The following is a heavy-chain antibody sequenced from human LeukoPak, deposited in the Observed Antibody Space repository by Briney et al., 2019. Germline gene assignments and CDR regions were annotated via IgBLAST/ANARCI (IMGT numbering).Heavy chain of an antibody. Sequence: SETLSLTCTLSGGSLSSGGYYWSWIRQHPGKGLEWLGYIYYSESTYYNPSLKSRVTISVDTSKNQFSLKLSSVTAADTAVYYCAAMTTVVRGRDAFDIWGQGTMVTVSS. J-gene: IGHJ3*02. CDR2: IYYSEST. V-gene: IGHV4-31*03. CDR1: GGSLSSGGYY. CDR3: AAMTTVVRGRDAFDI. D-gene: IGHD4-23*01.